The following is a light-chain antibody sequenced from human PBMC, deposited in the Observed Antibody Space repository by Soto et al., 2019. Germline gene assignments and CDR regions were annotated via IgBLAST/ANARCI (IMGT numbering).Light chain of an antibody. CDR3: QAWDSRV. V-gene: IGLV3-1*01. CDR1: RLGDKY. CDR2: QDS. J-gene: IGLJ1*01. Sequence: SYELTQPPSVSVSPGQTASITCSGDRLGDKYAFWYQQKPGQSPVLVIYQDSKRPSGIPERLSGSNSGNTATLTISGTQSMDEADYYCQAWDSRVFGTGTKLTVL.